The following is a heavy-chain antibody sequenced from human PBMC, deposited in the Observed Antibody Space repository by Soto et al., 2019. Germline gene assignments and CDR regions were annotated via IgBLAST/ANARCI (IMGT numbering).Heavy chain of an antibody. CDR2: IYHSGST. CDR3: ARVREYSSGWYYYYGMDV. V-gene: IGHV4-4*02. CDR1: GGSISSSNW. J-gene: IGHJ6*02. Sequence: SETLSVTCAVSGGSISSSNWWSWVRQPAGKGLEWIGEIYHSGSTNYNPSLKSRVTISVDKSKNQFSLKLSSVTAADTAVYYCARVREYSSGWYYYYGMDVWGQGTTVTIS. D-gene: IGHD6-19*01.